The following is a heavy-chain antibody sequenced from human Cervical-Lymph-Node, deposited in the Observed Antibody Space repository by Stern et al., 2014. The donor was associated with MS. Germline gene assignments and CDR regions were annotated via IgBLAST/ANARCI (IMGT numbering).Heavy chain of an antibody. CDR1: GFTFSSYG. J-gene: IGHJ4*02. D-gene: IGHD3-10*01. CDR3: VRVVTMVRGVMDYFDF. V-gene: IGHV3-33*01. Sequence: MQLVESGGGVVQPGRSLRLSCEASGFTFSSYGMNWVRQAPGKGLEWVAVIWYEGSNKDYADSVKGRFTISRDNSKNTVYLQMNSLRVEDTAVYFCVRVVTMVRGVMDYFDFWGQGALVTVSS. CDR2: IWYEGSNK.